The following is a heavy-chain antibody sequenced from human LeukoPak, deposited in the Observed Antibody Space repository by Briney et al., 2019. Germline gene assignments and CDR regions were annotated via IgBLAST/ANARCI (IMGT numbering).Heavy chain of an antibody. V-gene: IGHV3-21*01. D-gene: IGHD4-17*01. CDR1: GFTFSSHL. Sequence: GGSLRLSCAASGFTFSSHLMHWVRQAPGRGLEWVSSISSSSSYIYYADSVKGRFTISRDNAKNSLYLQMNSLRAEDTAVYYCARDRDGDYPNWFDPWGQGTLVTVSS. J-gene: IGHJ5*02. CDR2: ISSSSSYI. CDR3: ARDRDGDYPNWFDP.